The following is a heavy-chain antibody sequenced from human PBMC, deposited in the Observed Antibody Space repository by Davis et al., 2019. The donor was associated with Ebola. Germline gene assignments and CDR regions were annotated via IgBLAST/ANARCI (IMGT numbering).Heavy chain of an antibody. D-gene: IGHD1-26*01. Sequence: PGGSLRLSCAASGFFFSTSPMHWVRQAPGKGLEWVAVISYDGTNKYYADSVKGRFTISRDNSKNTLYLQMNSLRAEDTAVYYCARWGGMDVWGKGTTVTVSS. V-gene: IGHV3-30*04. CDR1: GFFFSTSP. CDR3: ARWGGMDV. J-gene: IGHJ6*04. CDR2: ISYDGTNK.